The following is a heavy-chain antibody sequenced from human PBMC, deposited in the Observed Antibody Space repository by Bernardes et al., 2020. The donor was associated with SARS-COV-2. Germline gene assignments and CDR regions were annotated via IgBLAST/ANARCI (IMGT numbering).Heavy chain of an antibody. D-gene: IGHD1-26*01. J-gene: IGHJ4*02. CDR1: GFTFSSYG. Sequence: GGSLRLWCAASGFTFSSYGMNWVRQAPGKGLEWVAVIWYDGSNKYYADSVKGRFTISRDNSKNTLYLQMNSLRAEDTAFYYCARGGTSRFDLWGQGTLVTVSS. CDR3: ARGGTSRFDL. V-gene: IGHV3-33*01. CDR2: IWYDGSNK.